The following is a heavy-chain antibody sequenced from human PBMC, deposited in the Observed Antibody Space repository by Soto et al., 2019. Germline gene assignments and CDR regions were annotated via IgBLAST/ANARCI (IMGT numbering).Heavy chain of an antibody. Sequence: QVQLQESGPGLVKPSETLSLTCTVSGGSISSYYWSWIRQPPGKGLEWIGYIYYTGSTNYNPSLKSRVTISVDTSKNQSSLQLSSVTAADTAVYYCANFNWYLDLWGRGTLVTVSS. CDR1: GGSISSYY. J-gene: IGHJ2*01. V-gene: IGHV4-59*01. CDR3: ANFNWYLDL. CDR2: IYYTGST.